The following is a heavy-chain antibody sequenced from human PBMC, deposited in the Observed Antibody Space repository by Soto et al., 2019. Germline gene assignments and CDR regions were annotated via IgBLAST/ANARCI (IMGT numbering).Heavy chain of an antibody. CDR2: ISGRGGST. CDR1: GFTFSSYA. CDR3: GKDGSKDDFFTADWYFDL. Sequence: EVQLLESGGGLVQPGGSLRLSCAASGFTFSSYAMTWVRQAPGKGLEWVSGISGRGGSTYHADSVKGRFTISRDNSRNTLYLQMNDLRAEYNAIYYRGKDGSKDDFFTADWYFDLWGRGTLVTVTS. D-gene: IGHD3-9*01. J-gene: IGHJ2*01. V-gene: IGHV3-23*01.